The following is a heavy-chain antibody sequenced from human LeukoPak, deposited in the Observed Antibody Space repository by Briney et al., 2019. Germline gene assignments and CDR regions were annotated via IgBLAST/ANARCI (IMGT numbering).Heavy chain of an antibody. Sequence: GASVKVSCKASGYTFTGYYMHWVRQAPGQGLEWMEWINPNSGGTNYAQKFQGRVTMTRDTSISTAYMELSRLRSDDTAVYYCARDPGDIVGATNWFDPWGQGTLVTVSS. D-gene: IGHD1-26*01. CDR1: GYTFTGYY. CDR3: ARDPGDIVGATNWFDP. J-gene: IGHJ5*02. CDR2: INPNSGGT. V-gene: IGHV1-2*02.